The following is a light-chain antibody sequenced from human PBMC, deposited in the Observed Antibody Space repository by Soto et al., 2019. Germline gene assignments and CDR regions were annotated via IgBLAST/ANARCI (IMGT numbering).Light chain of an antibody. CDR1: SSDVGTYNL. V-gene: IGLV2-23*02. CDR2: EVT. CDR3: CSYVGTSTGV. J-gene: IGLJ3*02. Sequence: QSALTQPASMSGSPGQSVTISCTGTSSDVGTYNLVSWYQQHPGEVPKLIIYEVTKRPSGVSTRFSASKSGNTASLTISGLQAEDEAEYHCCSYVGTSTGVFGGGTKLTVL.